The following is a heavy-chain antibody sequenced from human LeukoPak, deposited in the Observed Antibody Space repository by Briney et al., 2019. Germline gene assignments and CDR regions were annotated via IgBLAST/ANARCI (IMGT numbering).Heavy chain of an antibody. CDR3: AKGATPYYYYYMDV. J-gene: IGHJ6*03. Sequence: PGGTLRLSCAASGFTFSSYAMSWVRQAPGKGLEWVSGISWNSGSIGYADSVKGRFTISRDNAKNSLYLQMNSLRAEDMALYYCAKGATPYYYYYMDVWGKGTTVTVSS. D-gene: IGHD1-26*01. CDR2: ISWNSGSI. CDR1: GFTFSSYA. V-gene: IGHV3-9*03.